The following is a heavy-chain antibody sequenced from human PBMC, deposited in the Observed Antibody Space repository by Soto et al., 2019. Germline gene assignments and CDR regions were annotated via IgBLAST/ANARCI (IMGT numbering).Heavy chain of an antibody. D-gene: IGHD3-3*01. CDR2: MNPNSGNT. Sequence: ASVKVSCKASGYTFTRYDINWVRQATGQGLEWMGWMNPNSGNTGYAQKFQGRVTMTRNTPISTAYMELSSLRSEDTAVYYCARSSDFWSGFYGMDVWGQGTTVTVSS. V-gene: IGHV1-8*01. J-gene: IGHJ6*02. CDR3: ARSSDFWSGFYGMDV. CDR1: GYTFTRYD.